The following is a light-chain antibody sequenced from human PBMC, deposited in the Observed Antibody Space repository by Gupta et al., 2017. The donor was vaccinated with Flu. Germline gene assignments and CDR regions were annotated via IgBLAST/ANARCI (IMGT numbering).Light chain of an antibody. CDR1: QTINHFY. CDR2: GAS. CDR3: QQYDTSPYS. V-gene: IGKV3-20*01. J-gene: IGKJ2*03. Sequence: ENVLTQSPGTLSLSPGEGATLSCRASQTINHFYLAWYQQKPGQAPRLLIYGASNRATGIPDRFSGSGYGTDFTLTISRLEPEDFSVYVCQQYDTSPYSFGQETKLQIK.